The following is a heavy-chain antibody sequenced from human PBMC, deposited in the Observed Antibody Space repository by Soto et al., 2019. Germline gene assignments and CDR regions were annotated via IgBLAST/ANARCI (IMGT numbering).Heavy chain of an antibody. D-gene: IGHD6-19*01. V-gene: IGHV1-3*01. CDR1: GYTFTNYA. Sequence: ASVKVSCKASGYTFTNYAIHWVRQAPGQRLEWLGWNNAGNGHTKYSQKFQGRVTITRDRPASTVYMEVSRLRSEDTAVYFCARDTGEQWLVGFDYWGQGTLVTVSS. CDR2: NNAGNGHT. CDR3: ARDTGEQWLVGFDY. J-gene: IGHJ4*02.